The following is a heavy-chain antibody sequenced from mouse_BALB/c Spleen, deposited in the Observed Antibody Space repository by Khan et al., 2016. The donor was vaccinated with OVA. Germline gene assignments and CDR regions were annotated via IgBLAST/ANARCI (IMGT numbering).Heavy chain of an antibody. J-gene: IGHJ4*01. V-gene: IGHV2-6*02. CDR1: GFSLTTYG. Sequence: QVQLKESGPGLVAPSQSLSITCTVSGFSLTTYGVHWVRQPPGKGLEWLVVIWSDGSTNYYSVLKSRLSISKDNSNSPVFLKMNRLQTDDTTMYYCAGWFDGYSYSDAMDYWGQGTSVTVSS. CDR2: IWSDGST. CDR3: AGWFDGYSYSDAMDY. D-gene: IGHD2-3*01.